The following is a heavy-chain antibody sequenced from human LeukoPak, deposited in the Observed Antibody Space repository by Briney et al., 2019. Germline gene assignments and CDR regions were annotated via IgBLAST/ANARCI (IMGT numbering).Heavy chain of an antibody. CDR2: IYPGDSDT. CDR1: GYSFTTYW. J-gene: IGHJ6*02. CDR3: ARRASATGVYYGMDV. D-gene: IGHD4-23*01. Sequence: PGESLKISCRGSGYSFTTYWIGWVRQIPGKGLEWMGIIYPGDSDTRYSPSFQGQVTISADKSISTAYLQWSSLKAADTAMYFCARRASATGVYYGMDVWGQGTTVTVSS. V-gene: IGHV5-51*01.